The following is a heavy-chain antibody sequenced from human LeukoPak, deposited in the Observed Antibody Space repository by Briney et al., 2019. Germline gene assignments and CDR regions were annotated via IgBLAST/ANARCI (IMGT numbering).Heavy chain of an antibody. D-gene: IGHD5-24*01. CDR1: GGSFSGYY. CDR3: ARDRDRDGSPDGFDY. V-gene: IGHV4-34*01. CDR2: INHSGST. Sequence: SETLSLTCAVYGGSFSGYYWSWIRQPPGKGLEWIGEINHSGSTNYNPSLKSRVTISVDTSKNQFSLKLSSVTAADTAVYYCARDRDRDGSPDGFDYWGQGTLVTVSS. J-gene: IGHJ4*02.